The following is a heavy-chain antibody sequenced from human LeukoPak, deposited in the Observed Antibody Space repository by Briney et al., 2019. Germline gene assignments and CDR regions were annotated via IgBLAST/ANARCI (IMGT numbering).Heavy chain of an antibody. CDR3: ARDGDPNTATLDY. D-gene: IGHD5-18*01. V-gene: IGHV4-39*02. CDR1: GGSISSSTYY. Sequence: SETLSLTCSVSGGSISSSTYYWGWIRQPPGQGLDWIGNIYYSGSTYYNPSLKSRVTISVDTSKNQFSLKLTSVTAADTAVYYCARDGDPNTATLDYWGQGTLVTVSS. J-gene: IGHJ4*02. CDR2: IYYSGST.